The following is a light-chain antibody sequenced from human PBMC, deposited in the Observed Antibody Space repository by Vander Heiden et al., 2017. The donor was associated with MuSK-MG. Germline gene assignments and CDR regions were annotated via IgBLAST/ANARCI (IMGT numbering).Light chain of an antibody. J-gene: IGKJ3*01. CDR3: QQYDNLPLFT. CDR1: KDITNY. Sequence: DIKMTQSPSSLSASVGDRVTITCQASKDITNYLNWYQQKPGKAPKLLIYDASNLETGVPPRFSGSGSGTDFTFTISSLQPEDIATYYCQQYDNLPLFTFGHGTKVDIK. CDR2: DAS. V-gene: IGKV1-33*01.